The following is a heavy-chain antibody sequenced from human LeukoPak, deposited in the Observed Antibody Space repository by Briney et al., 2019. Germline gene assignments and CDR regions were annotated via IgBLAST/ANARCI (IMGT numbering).Heavy chain of an antibody. J-gene: IGHJ6*03. CDR2: ISWDGGST. CDR1: GFTFDDYA. Sequence: GGSLRLSCAASGFTFDDYAMHWVRHAPGKGLEWVSLISWDGGSTYYADSVKGRFTISRDNSKNSLYLQMNSLRAEDTALYYCAKDRGNWNYNYMDVWGKGTTVTVSS. CDR3: AKDRGNWNYNYMDV. V-gene: IGHV3-43D*03. D-gene: IGHD1-1*01.